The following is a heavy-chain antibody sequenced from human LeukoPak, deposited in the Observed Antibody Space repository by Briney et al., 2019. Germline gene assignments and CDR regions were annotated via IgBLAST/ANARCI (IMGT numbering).Heavy chain of an antibody. CDR3: VRAPSNSWFAY. D-gene: IGHD6-13*01. J-gene: IGHJ4*02. V-gene: IGHV1-2*02. Sequence: ASVKVSCKASGYTFTGYYMHWVRQAPGQGLEWMGWINPNSGGTNYAQKFQGRVTMTRDTSITTAYMELSSLRSDDTAVYYCVRAPSNSWFAYWGQGTLVTVSS. CDR1: GYTFTGYY. CDR2: INPNSGGT.